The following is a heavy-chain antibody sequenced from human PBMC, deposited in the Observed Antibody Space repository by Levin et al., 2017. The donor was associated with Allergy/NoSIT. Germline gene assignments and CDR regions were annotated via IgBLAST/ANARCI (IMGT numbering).Heavy chain of an antibody. V-gene: IGHV3-33*01. D-gene: IGHD6-13*01. CDR3: ARDHTIAAAGYFDY. J-gene: IGHJ4*02. CDR1: GFTFSSYG. Sequence: PGESLKISCAASGFTFSSYGMHWVRQAPGKGLEWVAVLWYDGSNNYYADSVKGRFTISRDNSRNTLYLQMNSLRADDTAVYYCARDHTIAAAGYFDYWGQGTLVTVSS. CDR2: LWYDGSNN.